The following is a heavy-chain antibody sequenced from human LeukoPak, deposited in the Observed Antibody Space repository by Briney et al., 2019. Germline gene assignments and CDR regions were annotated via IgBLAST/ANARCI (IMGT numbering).Heavy chain of an antibody. CDR1: GGSISSSSYY. J-gene: IGHJ6*02. Sequence: PSETLSLTCTVSGGSISSSSYYWGWIRQPPGKGLEGIGSIYYSGSTYYNPSLKSRVTISVDTSKNQFSLKLSSVTAADTAVYYCARQSKDYYGDYGDDYYYGMDVWGQGTTVTVSS. CDR3: ARQSKDYYGDYGDDYYYGMDV. V-gene: IGHV4-39*01. D-gene: IGHD4-17*01. CDR2: IYYSGST.